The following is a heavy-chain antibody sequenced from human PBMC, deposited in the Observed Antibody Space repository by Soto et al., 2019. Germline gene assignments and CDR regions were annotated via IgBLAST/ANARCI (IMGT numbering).Heavy chain of an antibody. J-gene: IGHJ4*02. D-gene: IGHD6-19*01. CDR1: GFSLSTSGLG. V-gene: IGHV2-5*01. Sequence: QITLKESGPTLVRPTQTLTLTCTFSGFSLSTSGLGVGWIRQPPGKALEWLALIYWNDDKRYSPSLRARLTLTKDTSKNQAVLTMTNMDPVDTATYYCAHRPSGWYLFDYWGQGTLVTVSS. CDR3: AHRPSGWYLFDY. CDR2: IYWNDDK.